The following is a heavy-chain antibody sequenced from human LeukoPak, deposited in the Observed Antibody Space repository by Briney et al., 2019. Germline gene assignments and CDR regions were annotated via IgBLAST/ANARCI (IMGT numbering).Heavy chain of an antibody. CDR1: GFTFSSYW. D-gene: IGHD7-27*01. CDR2: ISSDGSST. Sequence: VVSLGLSCAASGFTFSSYWMHWVRQAPGKGLVWVSRISSDGSSTTYAESVKGRFTISRDNAKNTLYLQMNSLRAEDTAVYYCARVLLGTWGAFDIWGQGTMVTVSS. J-gene: IGHJ3*02. V-gene: IGHV3-74*01. CDR3: ARVLLGTWGAFDI.